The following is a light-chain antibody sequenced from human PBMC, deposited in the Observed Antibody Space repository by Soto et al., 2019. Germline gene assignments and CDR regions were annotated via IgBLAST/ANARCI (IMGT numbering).Light chain of an antibody. V-gene: IGKV3D-15*01. Sequence: EIVMTQSPATLSVSPVETARLYCRASQSINGALAWYQQKPGQAPGLLIHGASTRATSIPARFSGSGSGTDFTLTISGLQSEDFAAYYCQQYNNWPVTCGGGTKGDIK. CDR2: GAS. CDR3: QQYNNWPVT. J-gene: IGKJ4*01. CDR1: QSINGA.